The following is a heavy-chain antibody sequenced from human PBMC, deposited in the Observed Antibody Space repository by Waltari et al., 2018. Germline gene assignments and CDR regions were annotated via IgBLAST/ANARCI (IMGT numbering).Heavy chain of an antibody. CDR2: INHSGST. V-gene: IGHV4-34*01. J-gene: IGHJ2*01. D-gene: IGHD3-16*01. CDR1: GGSFSGYY. CDR3: ARGWGRLRSYWYFDL. Sequence: QVQLQQWGAGLLKPSETLSLTCAVYGGSFSGYYWSWIRQPPGKGLEWIGEINHSGSTNYDPSLKSRVTISVDTSKNQFSLKLSSVTAADTAVYYCARGWGRLRSYWYFDLWGRGTLVTVSS.